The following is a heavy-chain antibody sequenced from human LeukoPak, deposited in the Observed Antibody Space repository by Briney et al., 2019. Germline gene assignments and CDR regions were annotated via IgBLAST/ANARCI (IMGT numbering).Heavy chain of an antibody. CDR3: AKSSPPPLRY. CDR1: GFTFSSYA. V-gene: IGHV3-23*01. J-gene: IGHJ4*02. CDR2: ISGSGSGGST. Sequence: GGSLKLSCAASGFTFSSYAMSWVRQAPGKGLEWVSAISGSGSGGSTYYADSVKGRFTISRDNSKNTLYLQMNSLRAEDTAVYYCAKSSPPPLRYWGQGTLVTVSS.